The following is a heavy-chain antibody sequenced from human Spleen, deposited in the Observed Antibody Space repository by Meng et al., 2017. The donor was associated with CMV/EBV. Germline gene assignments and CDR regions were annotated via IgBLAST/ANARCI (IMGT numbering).Heavy chain of an antibody. D-gene: IGHD2-2*01. CDR2: IGGSGGPT. J-gene: IGHJ4*02. Sequence: GESLKISCAASGFTVSSNYMSWVRQAPGKGLEWISNIGGSGGPTYYADSVKGRFTISTDNSKSTVYLQMNSLRAEDTAVYFWAKHALFYGGHQFDSWGQGTLVTVSS. V-gene: IGHV3-23*01. CDR3: AKHALFYGGHQFDS. CDR1: GFTVSSNY.